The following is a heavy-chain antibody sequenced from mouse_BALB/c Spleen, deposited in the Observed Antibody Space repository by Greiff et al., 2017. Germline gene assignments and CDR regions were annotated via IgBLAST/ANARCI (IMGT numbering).Heavy chain of an antibody. J-gene: IGHJ1*01. CDR2: INSNGGST. CDR3: ARHNYGSSYDWYFDV. D-gene: IGHD1-1*01. Sequence: EVQLVESGGGLVKLGGSLKLSCAASGFTFSSYYMSWVRQTPEKRLELVAAINSNGGSTYYPDTVKGRFTISRDNAKNTLYLQMSSLKSEDTALYYCARHNYGSSYDWYFDVWGAGTTVTVSS. CDR1: GFTFSSYY. V-gene: IGHV5-6-2*01.